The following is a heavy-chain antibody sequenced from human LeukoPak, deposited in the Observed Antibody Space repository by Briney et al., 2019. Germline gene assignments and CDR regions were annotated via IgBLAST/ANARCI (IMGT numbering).Heavy chain of an antibody. CDR1: GYSFNRYW. Sequence: GESLKISCQGSGYSFNRYWIGWVRQMPGKGLEWMGTIYPDDSDTRYRPSFQGQVTISADKSISTAYLQLNSLMASDSAIYYCARRNGENYYHFDYGGRETLVTVS. J-gene: IGHJ4*02. CDR3: ARRNGENYYHFDY. CDR2: IYPDDSDT. V-gene: IGHV5-51*01. D-gene: IGHD1-26*01.